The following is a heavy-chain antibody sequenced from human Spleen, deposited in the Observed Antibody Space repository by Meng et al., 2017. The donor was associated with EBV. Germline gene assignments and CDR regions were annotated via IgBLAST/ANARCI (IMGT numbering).Heavy chain of an antibody. CDR3: ATAHCSGGGCPGGS. J-gene: IGHJ5*02. Sequence: QVQPQEAGPGLVKPSGNPSLTCAVSGDSIDSINWWNWVRQPPGKGLEWIGEIYHSGHTNYNPSLRSRVIMSVDKSKNQFSLDLTSVTAADTAIYYCATAHCSGGGCPGGSWGQGTLVTVSS. V-gene: IGHV4-4*02. D-gene: IGHD2-15*01. CDR2: IYHSGHT. CDR1: GDSIDSINW.